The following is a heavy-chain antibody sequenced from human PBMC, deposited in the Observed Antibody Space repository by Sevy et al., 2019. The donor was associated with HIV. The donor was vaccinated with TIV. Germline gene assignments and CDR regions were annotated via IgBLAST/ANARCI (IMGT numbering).Heavy chain of an antibody. CDR3: ARGARGTLPSFYYYGFDV. D-gene: IGHD1-1*01. CDR1: GYSFSSYW. Sequence: GESLKISCKASGYSFSSYWFGWVRQMPGKGLEWMGIIYPGDSDTRYSLSFQGQVTISVDKSFSTAYLQWSSLKASDTAIYYCARGARGTLPSFYYYGFDVWGQGTTVTVS. J-gene: IGHJ6*02. V-gene: IGHV5-51*01. CDR2: IYPGDSDT.